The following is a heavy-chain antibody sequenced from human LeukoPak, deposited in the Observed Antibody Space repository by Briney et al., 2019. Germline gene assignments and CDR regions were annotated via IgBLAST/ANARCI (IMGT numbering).Heavy chain of an antibody. J-gene: IGHJ5*02. V-gene: IGHV3-30*18. Sequence: QTGGSLRLSCAASGFTFSSYGMHWVRQAPGKGLEWVAVISYDGSNKYYADSVKGRFTISRDNSKNTLYLQMNSLRAEDTAVYYCAKAVVPAGAGPGWFDPWGQGTLVTVSS. CDR3: AKAVVPAGAGPGWFDP. CDR2: ISYDGSNK. D-gene: IGHD2-2*01. CDR1: GFTFSSYG.